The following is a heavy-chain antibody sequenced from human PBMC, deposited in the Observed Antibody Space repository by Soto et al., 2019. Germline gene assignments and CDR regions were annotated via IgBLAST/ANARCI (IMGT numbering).Heavy chain of an antibody. J-gene: IGHJ4*02. CDR1: GGTFSRHA. V-gene: IGHV1-69*06. CDR2: IIPIFGTA. CDR3: GGGWGYVRIVYYSAY. D-gene: IGHD2-15*01. Sequence: QVQLVQSGAEVRKPGSSVKVSCKASGGTFSRHAISWVRQAPGQGLEWMGGIIPIFGTANHAQKFQGRVRIIADKATSTVNRDWRSLRFEDTAMYYWGGGWGYVRIVYYSAYGAQGPLFIVPS.